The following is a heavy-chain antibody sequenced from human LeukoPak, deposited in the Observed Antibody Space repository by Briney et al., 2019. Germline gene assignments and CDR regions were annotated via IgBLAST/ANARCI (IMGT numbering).Heavy chain of an antibody. J-gene: IGHJ4*02. CDR2: INSDGSST. Sequence: SGGSLRLSCAASGFTFSSYWMHWVRQAPGKGLVWVSRINSDGSSTSYADSVKGRFTISRDNAKNTLYLQMNSLRAEDTAVYYCAREGGYSSGWPFDYWGQGTLVTVSS. V-gene: IGHV3-74*01. D-gene: IGHD6-19*01. CDR1: GFTFSSYW. CDR3: AREGGYSSGWPFDY.